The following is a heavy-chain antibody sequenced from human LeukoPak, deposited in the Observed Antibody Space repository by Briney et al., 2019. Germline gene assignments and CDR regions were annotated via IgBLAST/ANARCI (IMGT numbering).Heavy chain of an antibody. CDR3: ARSSYSSSSSV. Sequence: GGSLRLSCAVSGFTFSGFWMSWSRQAPGKGLEWVASINSDGSEGYYADVVKGRFPISRGNAKNSLYLQINSLRAEDTAVYYCARSSYSSSSSVWGQGTMVTVSS. D-gene: IGHD6-6*01. CDR1: GFTFSGFW. V-gene: IGHV3-7*03. CDR2: INSDGSEG. J-gene: IGHJ3*01.